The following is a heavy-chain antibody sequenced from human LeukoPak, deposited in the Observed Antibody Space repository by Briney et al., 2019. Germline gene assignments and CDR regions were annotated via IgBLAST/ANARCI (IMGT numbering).Heavy chain of an antibody. CDR2: ISYDGSNK. CDR3: AKISIGRSMDV. CDR1: GFTFSSYA. J-gene: IGHJ6*02. V-gene: IGHV3-30-3*02. D-gene: IGHD6-6*01. Sequence: GGSLRLSCAASGFTFSSYAMHWVRQAPGKGLEWVAVISYDGSNKYYADSVKGRFTISRDNSKNTLYLQMNSLRAEDTAVYYCAKISIGRSMDVWGQGTTVTVSS.